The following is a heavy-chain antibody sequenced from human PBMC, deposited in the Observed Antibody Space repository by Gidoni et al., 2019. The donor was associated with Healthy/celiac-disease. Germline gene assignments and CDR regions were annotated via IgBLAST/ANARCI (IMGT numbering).Heavy chain of an antibody. D-gene: IGHD5-12*01. J-gene: IGHJ4*02. CDR3: ARGGNSLSPFDY. CDR2: IYSSGST. V-gene: IGHV4-59*01. Sequence: QVQLQESGPGLVKPSETLSLSCTVSGGSISSYYWSWIRQPPGKGLEWIGYIYSSGSTKYNPSLKSRVSISVDTSKNPFSLKLISVTAADTAVYYCARGGNSLSPFDYWGQGTLVTVSS. CDR1: GGSISSYY.